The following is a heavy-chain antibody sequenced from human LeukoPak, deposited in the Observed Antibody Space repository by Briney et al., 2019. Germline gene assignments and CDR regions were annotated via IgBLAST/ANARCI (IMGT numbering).Heavy chain of an antibody. CDR3: ARVRDDLGFDY. D-gene: IGHD5-24*01. J-gene: IGHJ4*02. Sequence: SETLSLTCTVSVGSISSHYWSWIRQPPGKGLEWIGYIYYSGSTNYNPTLKSRVTISVDTSKNQFSLKLSSVTAADTAVYYCARVRDDLGFDYWGQGTLVTVSS. V-gene: IGHV4-59*11. CDR2: IYYSGST. CDR1: VGSISSHY.